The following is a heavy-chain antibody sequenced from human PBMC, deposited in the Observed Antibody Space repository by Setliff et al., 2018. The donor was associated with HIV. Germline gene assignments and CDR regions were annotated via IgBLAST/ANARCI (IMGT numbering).Heavy chain of an antibody. V-gene: IGHV1-18*01. Sequence: ASVKVSCKASGYTFTSYGISWVRQAPGQGLEWMGWISAYNGHTNYAQKLHGRVTMTTDTSTSTAYMELRSLRSEDTAVYYCTREPPRRRGTVTGDYWGQGTLVTVSS. D-gene: IGHD4-17*01. CDR2: ISAYNGHT. J-gene: IGHJ4*02. CDR3: TREPPRRRGTVTGDY. CDR1: GYTFTSYG.